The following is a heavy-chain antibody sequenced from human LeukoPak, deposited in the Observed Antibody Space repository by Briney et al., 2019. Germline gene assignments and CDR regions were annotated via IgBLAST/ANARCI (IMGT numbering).Heavy chain of an antibody. CDR3: ARGGYGLDY. J-gene: IGHJ4*02. CDR1: GFTFSAYW. Sequence: GGSLRLSCAASGFTFSAYWMYWVRQAPGKGLVWVSRIDNDGSSVWYADSVKGRFTFSRDNARNTLYLQMNSLRVEDTAVYYCARGGYGLDYWGQGIPVTVSS. V-gene: IGHV3-74*01. D-gene: IGHD5-12*01. CDR2: IDNDGSSV.